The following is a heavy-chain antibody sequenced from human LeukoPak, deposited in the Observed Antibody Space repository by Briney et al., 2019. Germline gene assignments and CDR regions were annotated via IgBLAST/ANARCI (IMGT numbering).Heavy chain of an antibody. CDR1: GFTFSTYT. V-gene: IGHV3-23*01. CDR2: INTGGDTT. D-gene: IGHD5-24*01. J-gene: IGHJ3*02. Sequence: GGSLRLSCAASGFTFSTYTFNWVRQAPGKGLEWVIGINTGGDTTYYADSVKGRFTISRDNSQNTLYLQMNSLRAEDTALYYCVKDAYNFKDAFDIWGQGTMVTVSS. CDR3: VKDAYNFKDAFDI.